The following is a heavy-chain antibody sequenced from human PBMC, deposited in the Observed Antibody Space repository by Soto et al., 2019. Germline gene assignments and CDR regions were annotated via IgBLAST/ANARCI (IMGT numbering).Heavy chain of an antibody. CDR2: INGDGSST. Sequence: EVQLVESGGGLVQPGGSLRLSCAASGFTFSSYWMHWVRQAPGKGLVWVSRINGDGSSTTYADSVKGRFTISRDNAKNTLYMHMNSLRAEDTAVYYCARGLSSGWFDYWGQGTLVTVSA. CDR1: GFTFSSYW. J-gene: IGHJ5*01. D-gene: IGHD6-19*01. V-gene: IGHV3-74*01. CDR3: ARGLSSGWFDY.